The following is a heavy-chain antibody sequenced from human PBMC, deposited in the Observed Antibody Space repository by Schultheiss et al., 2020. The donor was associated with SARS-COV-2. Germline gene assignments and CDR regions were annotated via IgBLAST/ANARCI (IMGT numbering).Heavy chain of an antibody. D-gene: IGHD2-15*01. Sequence: GGSLRLSCAASGFTFSDYYMSWIRQAPGKGLEWVSYISSSSSYTNYADSVKGRFTISRDNAKNSLYLQMNSLRAEDTAVYYCARAGYCSGGSCYGGFDAFDICGQGTMVTVSS. V-gene: IGHV3-11*06. CDR1: GFTFSDYY. J-gene: IGHJ3*02. CDR2: ISSSSSYT. CDR3: ARAGYCSGGSCYGGFDAFDI.